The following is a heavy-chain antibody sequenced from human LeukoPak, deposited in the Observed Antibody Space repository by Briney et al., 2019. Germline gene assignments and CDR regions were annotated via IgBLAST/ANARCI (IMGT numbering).Heavy chain of an antibody. CDR3: TTDRQDYDFWSGYYNDY. CDR2: IKSKTDGGTI. V-gene: IGHV3-15*01. Sequence: PGGSLRLSCAASGFTFSNAWMSWVRQAPGKGLEWVGRIKSKTDGGTIDYAAPVKGGFTISRDDSKNTLYLQMNSLKTEDTAVYYCTTDRQDYDFWSGYYNDYWGQGTLVTVSS. CDR1: GFTFSNAW. J-gene: IGHJ4*02. D-gene: IGHD3-3*01.